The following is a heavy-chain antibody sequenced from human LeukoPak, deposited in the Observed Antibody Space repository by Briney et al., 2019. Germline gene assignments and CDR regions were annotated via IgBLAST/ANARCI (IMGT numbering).Heavy chain of an antibody. V-gene: IGHV3-21*01. Sequence: GGSLRLSCAASGVTSSSYSMNWVRQAPGKGLEWVSSISSSSSYIYYADSVKGRFTISRDNAKNSLYLQMNSLRAEDTAVYYCASPTLRQFPSGIDYWGQGTLVTVSS. CDR1: GVTSSSYS. CDR2: ISSSSSYI. CDR3: ASPTLRQFPSGIDY. D-gene: IGHD1-26*01. J-gene: IGHJ4*02.